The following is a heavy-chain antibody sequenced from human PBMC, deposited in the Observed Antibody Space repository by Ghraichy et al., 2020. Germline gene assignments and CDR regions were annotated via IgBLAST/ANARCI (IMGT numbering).Heavy chain of an antibody. D-gene: IGHD3-22*01. CDR1: GFTFSSYA. CDR2: ISGSGGST. Sequence: GESLNISCAASGFTFSSYAMSWVRQAPGKGLEWVSAISGSGGSTYYADSVKGRFTISRDNSKNTLYLQMNSLRAEDTAVYYCAKDRVSSGYYYESYWYFDLWGRGTLVTVSS. J-gene: IGHJ2*01. V-gene: IGHV3-23*01. CDR3: AKDRVSSGYYYESYWYFDL.